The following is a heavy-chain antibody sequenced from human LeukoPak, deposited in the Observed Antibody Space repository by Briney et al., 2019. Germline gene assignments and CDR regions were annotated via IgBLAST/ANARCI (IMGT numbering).Heavy chain of an antibody. CDR3: ARGRYSSGWYHDF. CDR1: GFTFSDHY. Sequence: GGSLRLSCAVSGFTFSDHYMDWVRQAPGKGLEWVANIKHDGTETKYVDSVKGRFTIFRDNAKNSLYLQMNSLRAEDTAVYFCARGRYSSGWYHDFWGQGALVTVSS. J-gene: IGHJ4*02. V-gene: IGHV3-7*04. D-gene: IGHD6-19*01. CDR2: IKHDGTET.